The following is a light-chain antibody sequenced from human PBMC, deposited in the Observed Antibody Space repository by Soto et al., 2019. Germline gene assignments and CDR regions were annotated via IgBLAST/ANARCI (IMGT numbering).Light chain of an antibody. CDR3: QQYGRSPWT. Sequence: EIGLTQSPGTLSLSPGERATLSCRASQSVSSSYLAWYQQKPGQAPRLLIYDASTRATGIPDRISGSGSGTDFTLTISRLEREDFAVYYCQQYGRSPWTFGQGTRVEIK. V-gene: IGKV3-20*01. CDR2: DAS. J-gene: IGKJ1*01. CDR1: QSVSSSY.